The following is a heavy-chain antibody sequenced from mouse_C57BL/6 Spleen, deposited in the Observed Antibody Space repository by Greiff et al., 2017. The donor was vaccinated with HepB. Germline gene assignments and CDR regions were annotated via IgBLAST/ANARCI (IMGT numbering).Heavy chain of an antibody. D-gene: IGHD1-1*01. Sequence: VKLQESGPGLVQPSQSLSITCTVSGFSLTSYGVHWVRQSPGKGLEWLGVIWSGGSTDYNAAFISRLSISKDNSKSQVFFKMNSLQADDTAIYYCARNRDYYGSSDFDYWGQGTTLTVSS. J-gene: IGHJ2*01. CDR3: ARNRDYYGSSDFDY. CDR1: GFSLTSYG. CDR2: IWSGGST. V-gene: IGHV2-2*01.